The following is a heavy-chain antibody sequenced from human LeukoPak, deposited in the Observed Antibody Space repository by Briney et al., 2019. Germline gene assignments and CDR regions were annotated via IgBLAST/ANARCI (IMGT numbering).Heavy chain of an antibody. V-gene: IGHV4-38-2*02. Sequence: PSETLSLTCTVSGYSISSGYYWGWIRQPPGKGLEWIGSIYHSGSTYYNPSLKSRVTISVDTSKNQFSLKLSSVTAADTAVYYYASPAMAFIDQGRYNYYYYMDVWGKGTTVTVSS. D-gene: IGHD5-18*01. CDR3: ASPAMAFIDQGRYNYYYYMDV. J-gene: IGHJ6*03. CDR1: GYSISSGYY. CDR2: IYHSGST.